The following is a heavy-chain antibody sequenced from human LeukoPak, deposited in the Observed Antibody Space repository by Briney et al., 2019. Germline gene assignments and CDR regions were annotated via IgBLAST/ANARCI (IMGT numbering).Heavy chain of an antibody. D-gene: IGHD6-6*01. Sequence: SVKVSCKASGGTFSSYAISWVRQAPGQGLEWMGGIIPIFGTANYAQKFQGRVTITTDESTSTAYMELSSLRSEDTAVYYCASFDEYSSSSGLGYWGQGTLVTVSS. CDR1: GGTFSSYA. CDR3: ASFDEYSSSSGLGY. V-gene: IGHV1-69*05. J-gene: IGHJ4*02. CDR2: IIPIFGTA.